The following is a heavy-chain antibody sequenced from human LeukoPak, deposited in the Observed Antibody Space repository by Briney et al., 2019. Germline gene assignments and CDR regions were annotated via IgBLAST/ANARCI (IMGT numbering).Heavy chain of an antibody. D-gene: IGHD3-10*01. CDR1: GFTFSNYA. CDR3: AKDFAYGSGSYYNWFDP. J-gene: IGHJ5*02. V-gene: IGHV3-30*02. Sequence: TGGSLRLSCAASGFTFSNYAMHWVRQAPGKGLEWVAFIRYDGSNKYYADSVKGRFTISRDNSKNTLYLQMNSLRAEDTAVYYCAKDFAYGSGSYYNWFDPWGQGTLVTVSS. CDR2: IRYDGSNK.